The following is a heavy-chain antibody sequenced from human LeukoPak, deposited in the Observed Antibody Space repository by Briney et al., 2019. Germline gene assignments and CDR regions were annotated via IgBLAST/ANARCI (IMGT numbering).Heavy chain of an antibody. CDR3: ARGRIARNWFDP. CDR2: MNPNSGNT. Sequence: ASVKVSCKASGYTFTSYDINWVRQATGQGLEWMGWMNPNSGNTGYAQKFQGRVTMTRNTSISTAYMELSSPRSEDTAVYYCARGRIARNWFDPWGQGTLVTVSS. J-gene: IGHJ5*02. CDR1: GYTFTSYD. D-gene: IGHD2-15*01. V-gene: IGHV1-8*01.